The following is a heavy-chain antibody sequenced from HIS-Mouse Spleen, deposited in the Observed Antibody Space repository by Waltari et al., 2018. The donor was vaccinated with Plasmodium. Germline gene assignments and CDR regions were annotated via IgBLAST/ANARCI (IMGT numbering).Heavy chain of an antibody. D-gene: IGHD1-7*01. CDR3: ARDRITGTSYFDY. V-gene: IGHV4-39*07. CDR2: IYYSGST. CDR1: GGSISSSSYY. Sequence: QLQLQESGPGLVKPSETLSLTCTVSGGSISSSSYYWGWIRQPPGKGLEWIGRIYYSGSTYFTPSLKSRVNRSVDTSKNQFSLKLSSVTAADTAVYYCARDRITGTSYFDYWGQGTLVTVSS. J-gene: IGHJ4*02.